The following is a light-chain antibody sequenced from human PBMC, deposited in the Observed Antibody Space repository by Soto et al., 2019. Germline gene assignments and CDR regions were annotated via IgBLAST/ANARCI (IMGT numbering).Light chain of an antibody. CDR3: QQYNNWPPHT. CDR2: GAS. V-gene: IGKV3-15*01. Sequence: EIVMTQSPATLSVSPGQRATLSCRASQSVSTNLAWYQQKPGQAPRLLIYGASTRATGIPARFSGSGSGTDFTLTISSLQSEDFAVYYCQQYNNWPPHTSGQGTKLEIK. CDR1: QSVSTN. J-gene: IGKJ2*01.